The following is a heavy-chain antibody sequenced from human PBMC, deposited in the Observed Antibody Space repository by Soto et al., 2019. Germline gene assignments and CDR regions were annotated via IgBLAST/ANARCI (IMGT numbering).Heavy chain of an antibody. J-gene: IGHJ6*02. D-gene: IGHD3-3*01. CDR3: TTDRPYYDFWSGYYTPHYYYGMDV. CDR1: GFTFSNAW. CDR2: IKSKTDGGTT. V-gene: IGHV3-15*07. Sequence: GGSLRLSCAASGFTFSNAWMNWVRQAPGKGLEWVGRIKSKTDGGTTDYAAPVKGRFTISRDDSKNTLYLQMSSLKTEDTAVYYCTTDRPYYDFWSGYYTPHYYYGMDVWGQGTTVPVSS.